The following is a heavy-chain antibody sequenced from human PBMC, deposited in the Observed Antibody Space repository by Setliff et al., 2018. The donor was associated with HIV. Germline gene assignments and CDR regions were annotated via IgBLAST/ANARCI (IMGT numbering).Heavy chain of an antibody. CDR1: GFTFSSYG. CDR2: ISPSGTYI. J-gene: IGHJ4*02. V-gene: IGHV3-21*01. D-gene: IGHD3-22*01. Sequence: GESLRLSFASSGFTFSSYGMNWVRQAPGKGLEWVSFISPSGTYIHYADSLKGRFTISRDNAKNSLYLQMNSLRAEDTAVYYCARDPPWNYDSSGYPYYFDYWGQGTLVTVSS. CDR3: ARDPPWNYDSSGYPYYFDY.